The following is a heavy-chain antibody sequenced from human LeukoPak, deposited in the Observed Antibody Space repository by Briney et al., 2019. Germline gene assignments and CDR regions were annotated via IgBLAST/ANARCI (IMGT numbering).Heavy chain of an antibody. D-gene: IGHD5-24*01. V-gene: IGHV3-33*06. CDR3: AKDRDGYNSGGDY. J-gene: IGHJ4*02. Sequence: GGSLRLSCAASGFTFSSYGMHWVRQAPGKGLEWVAVKWYDGSNKYYADSVKGRFTISRDNSKNTLYLQMNSLRAEDTAVYYCAKDRDGYNSGGDYWGQGTLVTVSS. CDR1: GFTFSSYG. CDR2: KWYDGSNK.